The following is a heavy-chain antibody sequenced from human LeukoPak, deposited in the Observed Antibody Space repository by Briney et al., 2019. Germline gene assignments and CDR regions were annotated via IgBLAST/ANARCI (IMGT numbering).Heavy chain of an antibody. V-gene: IGHV3-30-3*01. J-gene: IGHJ4*02. Sequence: GGSLRLSCAASGFTFSSYAMHWVRQAPGKGLEWVAVISYDGSNKYYADSVKGRFTISRDNSKNTLYLQMNSLRAEDTAVYYCASYSSSWYSVDYWGQGTLVTVSS. CDR1: GFTFSSYA. D-gene: IGHD6-6*01. CDR2: ISYDGSNK. CDR3: ASYSSSWYSVDY.